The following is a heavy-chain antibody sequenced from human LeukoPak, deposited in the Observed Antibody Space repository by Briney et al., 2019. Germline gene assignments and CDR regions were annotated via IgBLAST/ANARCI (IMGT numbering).Heavy chain of an antibody. CDR3: ATLVLRFPGPIY. V-gene: IGHV1-24*01. CDR2: FDPEDGET. D-gene: IGHD2-2*02. Sequence: GASVKVSCKVSGYTLTELSMHWVRQAPGKGLEWMGGFDPEDGETIYAQKFQGRATMTEDTSTDTAYMELSSLRSEDTAVYYRATLVLRFPGPIYWGQGTLVTVSS. J-gene: IGHJ4*02. CDR1: GYTLTELS.